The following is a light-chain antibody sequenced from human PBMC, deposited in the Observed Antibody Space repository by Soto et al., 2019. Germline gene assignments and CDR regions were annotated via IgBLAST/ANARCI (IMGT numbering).Light chain of an antibody. J-gene: IGKJ2*01. CDR3: QQRSNWPPYT. CDR2: DAS. Sequence: EIVLAQSPATLSLSPGERATLSCSASQSVSNYVAWYQQKPGQAPRLLISDASKRATSIPARFSGSGSGTDFTLTISILEPEDFAVYYCQQRSNWPPYTCGQGTKLEI. CDR1: QSVSNY. V-gene: IGKV3-11*01.